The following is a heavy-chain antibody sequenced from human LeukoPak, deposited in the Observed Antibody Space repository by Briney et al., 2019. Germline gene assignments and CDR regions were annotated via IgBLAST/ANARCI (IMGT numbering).Heavy chain of an antibody. Sequence: GGSLRLSCAVSGFTFSKAWMTWVRQAPGRGLEWVGRITSKSDGETTDYAAPVKGRFTMSRDDSKNTLYLQMNNLKTEDTALYYCTFIYDVFDIWGQGTMVTVSS. D-gene: IGHD3-3*02. J-gene: IGHJ3*02. CDR2: ITSKSDGETT. V-gene: IGHV3-15*01. CDR3: TFIYDVFDI. CDR1: GFTFSKAW.